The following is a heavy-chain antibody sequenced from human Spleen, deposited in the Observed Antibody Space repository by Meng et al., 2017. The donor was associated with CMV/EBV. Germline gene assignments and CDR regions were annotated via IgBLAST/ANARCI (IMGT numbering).Heavy chain of an antibody. D-gene: IGHD3-22*01. CDR2: TYYRSKWHN. CDR3: ARENRYYDSSGYLTFDS. CDR1: GESVSSSSAA. V-gene: IGHV6-1*01. Sequence: SQTLSLTCAISGESVSSSSAAWNWIRQSPSRGLEWLGRTYYRSKWHNDYAVSVKSRITINPDTSKNQFSLQLNSVTPEDTAVYYCARENRYYDSSGYLTFDSWGQGTLVTVSS. J-gene: IGHJ4*02.